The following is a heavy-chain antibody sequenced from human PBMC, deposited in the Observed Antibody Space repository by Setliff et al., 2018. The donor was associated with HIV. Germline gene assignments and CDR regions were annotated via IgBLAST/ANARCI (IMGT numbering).Heavy chain of an antibody. D-gene: IGHD3-3*01. Sequence: SETLSLTCTVSGGFIGTYYWSWIRQSPGEGLEWIGSVYYTGTTNYNPSLESRVTMSVDTSKNQFSLRLMSLTAADTAIYYCARGRVTLNGVAAGHHYMDVWGKGNTVTVSS. J-gene: IGHJ6*03. V-gene: IGHV4-59*13. CDR2: VYYTGTT. CDR1: GGFIGTYY. CDR3: ARGRVTLNGVAAGHHYMDV.